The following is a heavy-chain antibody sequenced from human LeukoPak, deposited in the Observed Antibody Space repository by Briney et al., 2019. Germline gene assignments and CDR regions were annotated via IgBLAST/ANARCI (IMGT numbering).Heavy chain of an antibody. V-gene: IGHV1-69*13. D-gene: IGHD1-26*01. J-gene: IGHJ3*02. CDR3: AAPSGSQNAFDI. Sequence: SVKVSCKASGGTISNYAISWVRQAPGQGLEWMGGIIPIFGTGNSAQKFQGRVTITADESTSTAYMELSSLRSEDTAVYYCAAPSGSQNAFDIWGQGTMVTVSS. CDR1: GGTISNYA. CDR2: IIPIFGTG.